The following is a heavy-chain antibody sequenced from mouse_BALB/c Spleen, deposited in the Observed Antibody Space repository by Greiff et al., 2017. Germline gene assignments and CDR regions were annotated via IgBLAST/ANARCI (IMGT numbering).Heavy chain of an antibody. CDR1: GYTFTDYA. CDR2: ISTYYGDA. J-gene: IGHJ3*01. D-gene: IGHD1-1*01. V-gene: IGHV1S137*01. CDR3: AREYYGRSYSFAY. Sequence: VQLQQSGAELVRPGVSVKISCKGSGYTFTDYAMHWVKQSHAKSLEWIGVISTYYGDASYNQKFKGKATMTVDKSSSTAYMELARLTSEDSAIYYCAREYYGRSYSFAYWGQGTLVTVSA.